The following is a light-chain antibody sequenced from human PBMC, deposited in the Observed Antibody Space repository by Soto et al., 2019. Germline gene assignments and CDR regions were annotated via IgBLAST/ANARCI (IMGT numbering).Light chain of an antibody. CDR1: QSISSY. J-gene: IGKJ5*01. CDR2: AAS. Sequence: DIQMTQSPSSLPASVGDRVTITCRASQSISSYLNWYQQKPGKAPKLLIYAASTLQSGVPSRFSGSGSGTDFALTISSLRPEDFATYYCQQSYSAPPITFGQGTRLEIK. V-gene: IGKV1-39*01. CDR3: QQSYSAPPIT.